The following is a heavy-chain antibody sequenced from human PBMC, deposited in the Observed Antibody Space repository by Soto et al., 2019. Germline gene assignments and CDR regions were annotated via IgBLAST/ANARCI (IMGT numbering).Heavy chain of an antibody. D-gene: IGHD2-8*01. CDR3: ARGPHPYFNDY. V-gene: IGHV1-18*01. CDR1: GYPFTHYG. Sequence: ASVKVSCKSSGYPFTHYGITWIRQAPGQGLEWMGWISPFNGNTNYGQTLQGRVTLTTDTSTSTVYMELRSLRSDDTAVYYCARGPHPYFNDYWGQGTLVTVSS. J-gene: IGHJ4*02. CDR2: ISPFNGNT.